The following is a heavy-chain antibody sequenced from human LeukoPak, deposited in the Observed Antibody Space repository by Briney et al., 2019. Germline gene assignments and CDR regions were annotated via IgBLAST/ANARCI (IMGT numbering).Heavy chain of an antibody. CDR3: ARAVPPVMTFDY. D-gene: IGHD2-21*01. CDR2: ISSSSSTI. CDR1: GFTFSSYS. V-gene: IGHV3-48*01. J-gene: IGHJ4*02. Sequence: GGSLRLSCAASGFTFSSYSMNWVRQAPGKGLEWVSYISSSSSTIYYADSVKGRFTISRGNTKNTLYLQMNSLRAEDTAVYYCARAVPPVMTFDYWGEGTLVTVSS.